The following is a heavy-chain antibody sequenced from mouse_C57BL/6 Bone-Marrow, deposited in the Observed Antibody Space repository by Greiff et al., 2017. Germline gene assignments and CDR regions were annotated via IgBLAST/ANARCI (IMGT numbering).Heavy chain of an antibody. CDR2: ISNGGGST. Sequence: EVKLVESGGGLVQPGGSLKLSCAASGFTFSDYSMYWVRQTPEKRLEWVAYISNGGGSTYYPDTVQGRFTLSRDNSKNTLYLQMSRLKSEDTAMYYCARREDYEAWFAYWGQGTLVTVSA. CDR1: GFTFSDYS. D-gene: IGHD2-3*01. J-gene: IGHJ3*01. CDR3: ARREDYEAWFAY. V-gene: IGHV5-12*01.